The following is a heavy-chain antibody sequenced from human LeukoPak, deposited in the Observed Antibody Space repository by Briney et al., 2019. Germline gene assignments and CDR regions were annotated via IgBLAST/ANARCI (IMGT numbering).Heavy chain of an antibody. Sequence: PGGSLRLSCAADGFTFRKHWMSWVRQAPGKGLEWVSSISSSSSYIYYADSVKGRFTISRDNAKNSLYLQMNSLRAEDTAVYYCAKDPVAGTWYYYYMDVWGKGTTVTVSS. D-gene: IGHD6-19*01. J-gene: IGHJ6*03. V-gene: IGHV3-21*01. CDR3: AKDPVAGTWYYYYMDV. CDR1: GFTFRKHW. CDR2: ISSSSSYI.